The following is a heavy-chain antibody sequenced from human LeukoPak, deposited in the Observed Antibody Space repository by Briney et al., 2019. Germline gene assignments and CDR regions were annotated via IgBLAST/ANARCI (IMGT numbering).Heavy chain of an antibody. CDR1: GYTLTELS. Sequence: ASVKVSCTVSGYTLTELSMHWVRQAPGKGLEWMGGFDPEDGETIYAQKFQGRVTMTEDTSTDTAYMELSSLRSEDTAVYYCATYCTNGVCWDNWFVPWGQGTLVTVSS. CDR3: ATYCTNGVCWDNWFVP. J-gene: IGHJ5*02. V-gene: IGHV1-24*01. D-gene: IGHD2-8*01. CDR2: FDPEDGET.